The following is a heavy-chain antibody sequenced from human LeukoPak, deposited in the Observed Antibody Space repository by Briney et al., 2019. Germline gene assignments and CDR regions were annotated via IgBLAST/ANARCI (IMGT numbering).Heavy chain of an antibody. CDR3: AKASAMIVVVSKHFDY. J-gene: IGHJ4*02. V-gene: IGHV3-23*01. CDR2: ISGSGGST. CDR1: GFTFSSYA. Sequence: GGSLRLSCAASGFTFSSYAMSWVHQAPGKGLEWVSAISGSGGSTYYADSVKGRFTISRDNSKNTLYLQMNSLRAEDTAVYYCAKASAMIVVVSKHFDYWGQGTLVTVSS. D-gene: IGHD3-22*01.